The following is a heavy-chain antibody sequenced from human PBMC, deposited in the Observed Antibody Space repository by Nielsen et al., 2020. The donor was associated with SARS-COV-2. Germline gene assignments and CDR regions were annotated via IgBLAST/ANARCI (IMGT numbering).Heavy chain of an antibody. J-gene: IGHJ4*02. D-gene: IGHD2-2*03. CDR1: GFTFDDYG. CDR2: INWNGGST. V-gene: IGHV3-20*04. CDR3: AKLGYCSSTSCYNADY. Sequence: GGSLRLSCAASGFTFDDYGMSWVRQAPGKGLEWVSGINWNGGSTGYADSVKGRFTISRDNAKNSLYLQMNSLRAEDTALYYCAKLGYCSSTSCYNADYWGQGTLVTVSS.